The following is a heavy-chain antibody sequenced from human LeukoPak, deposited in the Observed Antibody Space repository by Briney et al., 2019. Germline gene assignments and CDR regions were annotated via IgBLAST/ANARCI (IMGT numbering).Heavy chain of an antibody. CDR1: GGSFSGYY. J-gene: IGHJ5*02. Sequence: SETLSLTCAVYGGSFSGYYWSWIRQPPGKGLEWIGEINHSGSTNYNPSLKSRVTISVDTSKNQFSLKLSSVTAADTAVYYCASYGSEPNTYNWFDPWGQGTLVTVSS. D-gene: IGHD1-14*01. CDR2: INHSGST. V-gene: IGHV4-34*01. CDR3: ASYGSEPNTYNWFDP.